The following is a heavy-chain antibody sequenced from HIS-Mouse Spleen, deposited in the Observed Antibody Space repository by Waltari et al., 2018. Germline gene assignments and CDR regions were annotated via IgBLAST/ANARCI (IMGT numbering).Heavy chain of an antibody. V-gene: IGHV4-39*07. Sequence: QLQLQESGPGLVTPSETLSLTCTVSGGPISSSSSYWGWIRQPPGKGLEWIGSIYYSGSTYYNPSLKSRVTISVDTSKNQFSLKLSSVTAADTAVYYCAREIPYSSSWYDWYFDLWGRGTLVTVSS. J-gene: IGHJ2*01. CDR3: AREIPYSSSWYDWYFDL. D-gene: IGHD6-13*01. CDR2: IYYSGST. CDR1: GGPISSSSSY.